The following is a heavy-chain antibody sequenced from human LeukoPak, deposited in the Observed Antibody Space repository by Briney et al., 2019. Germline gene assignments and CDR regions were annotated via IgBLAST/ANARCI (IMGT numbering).Heavy chain of an antibody. D-gene: IGHD5-24*01. Sequence: SETLSLTCPVSGGSISNYYYWTWIRPPPGKGLEWIGYVYYTGSTNFNPSLKSLVTMSLDTSRNQFSLKLTSLTAADTAVYYCARGAMATPPFFDYWGQGTLVTVSS. CDR2: VYYTGST. CDR1: GGSISNYY. CDR3: ARGAMATPPFFDY. J-gene: IGHJ4*02. V-gene: IGHV4-59*01.